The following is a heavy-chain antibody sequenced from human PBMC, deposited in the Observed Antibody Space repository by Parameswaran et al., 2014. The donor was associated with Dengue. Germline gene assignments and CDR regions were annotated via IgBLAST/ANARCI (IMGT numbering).Heavy chain of an antibody. Sequence: VRQMPGKGLEWVGFIRSKAYGGTTEYAASVKGRFTISRDDSKSIAYLQMNSLKTEDTAVYYCTRDFPPFYCTNGVCPHDYWGQGTLVTVSS. CDR3: TRDFPPFYCTNGVCPHDY. D-gene: IGHD2-8*01. V-gene: IGHV3-49*02. J-gene: IGHJ4*02. CDR2: IRSKAYGGTT.